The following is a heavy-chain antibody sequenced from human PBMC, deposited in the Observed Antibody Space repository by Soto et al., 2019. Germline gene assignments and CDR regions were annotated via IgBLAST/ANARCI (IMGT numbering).Heavy chain of an antibody. D-gene: IGHD3-10*01. CDR1: GGSFSGYY. V-gene: IGHV4-34*01. J-gene: IGHJ5*02. Sequence: SETLSLTCAVYGGSFSGYYWSWIRQPPGKGLEWIGEINHGGSTNYNPSLKSRVTISVDTSKNQFSLKLSSVTAADTAVYYCARGKRVRGVILGNWFDPWGQGTLVTVSS. CDR2: INHGGST. CDR3: ARGKRVRGVILGNWFDP.